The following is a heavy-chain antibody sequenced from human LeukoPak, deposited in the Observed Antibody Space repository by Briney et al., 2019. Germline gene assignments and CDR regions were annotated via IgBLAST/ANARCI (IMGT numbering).Heavy chain of an antibody. D-gene: IGHD2-15*01. CDR3: ARRAGAYSHPYDY. CDR1: GFTFSSYN. V-gene: IGHV3-23*01. Sequence: GGSLRLSCAASGFTFSSYNMSWVRQAPGKGLEWVSAISGSGGSTYYADSVKGRFTISRDNSKNTLYLQMNSLRAEDTAVYYCARRAGAYSHPYDYWGQGTLVTVSS. CDR2: ISGSGGST. J-gene: IGHJ4*02.